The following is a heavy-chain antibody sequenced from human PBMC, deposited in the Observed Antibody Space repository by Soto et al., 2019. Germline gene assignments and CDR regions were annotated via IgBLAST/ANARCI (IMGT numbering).Heavy chain of an antibody. CDR3: ARGMDAYCSGGTCYGY. CDR1: GGSISSGYY. V-gene: IGHV4-31*03. J-gene: IGHJ4*02. Sequence: SETLSLTCTVSGGSISSGYYWSWIRQHPGKGLEWIGYIYYSGSTFYNPSLKSRVTMSVDTSKNQISLKLSSVTAADTAIYYCARGMDAYCSGGTCYGYWGQGSLVTVSS. D-gene: IGHD2-15*01. CDR2: IYYSGST.